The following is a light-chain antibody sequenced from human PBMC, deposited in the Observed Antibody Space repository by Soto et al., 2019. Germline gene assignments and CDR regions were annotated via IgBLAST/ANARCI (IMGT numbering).Light chain of an antibody. J-gene: IGKJ4*01. CDR3: QQYDALPLT. CDR2: DAS. CDR1: RGIRNY. Sequence: DIQMTQSPSSLSASVTDRVTITCQASRGIRNYLNWYQQKQGRAPKLXIYDASNLETGVPSRFSGSGSGTLLTFTISSLQPEDIETYYGQQYDALPLTFGGGTKVDIK. V-gene: IGKV1-33*01.